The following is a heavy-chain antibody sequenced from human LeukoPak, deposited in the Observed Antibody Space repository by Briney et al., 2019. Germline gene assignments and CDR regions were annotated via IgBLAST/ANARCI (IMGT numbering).Heavy chain of an antibody. J-gene: IGHJ1*01. CDR1: GFTFSSYA. Sequence: TGGSLRLSCAASGFTFSSYAMSWVRQAPGKGLEWVSAISGSGGSTYYADSVKGRFTISRDNSKNTLYLQMNSLGAEDTAVYYCAKGVYSSGWYEYFQHWGQGTLVTVSS. V-gene: IGHV3-23*01. D-gene: IGHD6-19*01. CDR3: AKGVYSSGWYEYFQH. CDR2: ISGSGGST.